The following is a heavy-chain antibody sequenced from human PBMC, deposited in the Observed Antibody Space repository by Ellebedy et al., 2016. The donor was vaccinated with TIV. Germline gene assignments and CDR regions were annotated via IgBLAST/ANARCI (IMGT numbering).Heavy chain of an antibody. V-gene: IGHV3-74*01. CDR2: INRDGSNT. Sequence: PAGSLRLSCSASGFTFSGEWMHWIRQAPGKGLVWVSRINRDGSNTAYADPVKGRFTRSRDNAKHTLYLQMNSLRPEDTAVYYCARDLWSAADRWGQGSLVTVSS. D-gene: IGHD6-13*01. CDR1: GFTFSGEW. CDR3: ARDLWSAADR. J-gene: IGHJ5*02.